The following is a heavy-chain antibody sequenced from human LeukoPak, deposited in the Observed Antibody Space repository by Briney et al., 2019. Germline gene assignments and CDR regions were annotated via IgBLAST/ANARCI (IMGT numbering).Heavy chain of an antibody. J-gene: IGHJ4*02. CDR2: IWYDGSNK. D-gene: IGHD3-22*01. Sequence: PGRSLRLSCAASGFTFSSYGMHWVRQAPDKGLEWVAVIWYDGSNKYYADSVKGRFTISRDNAKNSLYLQMNSLRAEDTAVYYCARDLNADAYSDCSARDYWGQGALVTVSS. CDR3: ARDLNADAYSDCSARDY. CDR1: GFTFSSYG. V-gene: IGHV3-33*01.